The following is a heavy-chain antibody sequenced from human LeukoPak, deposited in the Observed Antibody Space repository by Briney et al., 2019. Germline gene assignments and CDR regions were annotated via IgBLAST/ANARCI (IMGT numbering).Heavy chain of an antibody. Sequence: GGSLRLSCAASGFAFSGYWMNWVRQAPGKGLEWVANIKQDGSEKYYVDSVKGRFTISRDNVKNSLYLQMSSLRGEDTAVYYCAREARWYCSSTSCSYGAFDIWGQGTMVTVSS. CDR3: AREARWYCSSTSCSYGAFDI. CDR1: GFAFSGYW. V-gene: IGHV3-7*01. CDR2: IKQDGSEK. J-gene: IGHJ3*02. D-gene: IGHD2-2*01.